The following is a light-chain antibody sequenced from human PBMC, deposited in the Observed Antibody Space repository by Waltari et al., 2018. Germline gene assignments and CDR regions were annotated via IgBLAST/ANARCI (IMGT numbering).Light chain of an antibody. Sequence: QSALTQPASVSGSPGQAITISCTGSTSDVGGDDYDSWYEDHPGQAPKVIIYDVNKRPSGVSDRFSGSKSGNTASLTISGLQAEDEATFYCSSQSTKNGVIFGGGTKVTVL. CDR1: TSDVGGDDY. V-gene: IGLV2-14*03. J-gene: IGLJ2*01. CDR3: SSQSTKNGVI. CDR2: DVN.